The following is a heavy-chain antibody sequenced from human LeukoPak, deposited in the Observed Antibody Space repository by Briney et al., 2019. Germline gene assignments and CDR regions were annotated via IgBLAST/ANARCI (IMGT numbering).Heavy chain of an antibody. V-gene: IGHV3-43D*03. CDR3: AKDSGRWPTYFDY. CDR2: ISWDGGST. Sequence: GGSLRLSCAASGFTFDDYAMHWVRQAPGKGLEWVSLISWDGGSTYYADSVKGRFTISRDNSKNSLYLQMNSLRAEDTALYYCAKDSGRWPTYFDYWGQGTLVTVSS. J-gene: IGHJ4*02. CDR1: GFTFDDYA. D-gene: IGHD5-24*01.